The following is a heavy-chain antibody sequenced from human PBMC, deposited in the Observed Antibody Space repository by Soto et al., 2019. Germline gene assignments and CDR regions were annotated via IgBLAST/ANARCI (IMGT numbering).Heavy chain of an antibody. CDR1: GFTFSSYA. J-gene: IGHJ6*02. D-gene: IGHD2-15*01. CDR3: AKDRPREKMIFSKKNYYYGMGV. Sequence: PGGSLRLSCAASGFTFSSYAMSWVRQAPGKGLEWVSAISGSGGSTYYADSVKGRFTISRDNSKNTLYLQMNSLRAEDTAVYYCAKDRPREKMIFSKKNYYYGMGVWGQGTTVTVSS. V-gene: IGHV3-23*01. CDR2: ISGSGGST.